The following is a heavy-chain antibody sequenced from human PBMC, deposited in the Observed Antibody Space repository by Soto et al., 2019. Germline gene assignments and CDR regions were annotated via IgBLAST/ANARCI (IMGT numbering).Heavy chain of an antibody. Sequence: SETLSLTCTVSGGSISSGGYYWSWIRQHPGKGLEWIGYIYYIKTTYYNPSLKSRVTISLDMSKNQFSLKLTSVTAADTAVYYCARSVFPWGQGTLVTVSS. J-gene: IGHJ5*02. CDR3: ARSVFP. V-gene: IGHV4-31*03. CDR1: GGSISSGGYY. CDR2: IYYIKTT.